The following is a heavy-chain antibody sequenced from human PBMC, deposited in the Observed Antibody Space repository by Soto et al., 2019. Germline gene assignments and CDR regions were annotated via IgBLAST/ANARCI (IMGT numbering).Heavy chain of an antibody. V-gene: IGHV1-24*01. CDR2: FDPEDGET. Sequence: ASVKVSCKVSGYTLTELSMHWVRQTPGKGLEWMGGFDPEDGETIYAQKFQGRVTMTEDTSTDTAYMELSSLRSEDTAVYYCATDLGTDYSNYGMDVWGQGTTVTVSS. CDR1: GYTLTELS. D-gene: IGHD4-4*01. J-gene: IGHJ6*02. CDR3: ATDLGTDYSNYGMDV.